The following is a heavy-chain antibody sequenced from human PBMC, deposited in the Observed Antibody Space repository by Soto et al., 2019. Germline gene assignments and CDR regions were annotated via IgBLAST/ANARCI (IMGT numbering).Heavy chain of an antibody. CDR2: IYYSGST. D-gene: IGHD3-22*01. V-gene: IGHV4-31*03. Sequence: QVQLQESGPGLVKPSQTLSLTCTVSGGSISSGGYYWSWIRQHPGKGLEWIGYIYYSGSTYYNPSLTSRVTISVDTSKNQFSLKLSSVTAADTAVYYCARSVYSSGPYYFDYWGQGTLVTVSS. CDR1: GGSISSGGYY. CDR3: ARSVYSSGPYYFDY. J-gene: IGHJ4*02.